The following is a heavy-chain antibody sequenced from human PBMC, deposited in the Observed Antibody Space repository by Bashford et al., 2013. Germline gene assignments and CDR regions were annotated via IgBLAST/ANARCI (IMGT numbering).Heavy chain of an antibody. CDR2: ISAYNGDT. Sequence: ASVKVSCKASGYDLHQLWNHLGATGPLDKGLEWVGWISAYNGDTYSEQNLQGRVTMTTDTSTSTAYMELRSLRSDDTAVYYCARDTIVGARNYYYGVDVWGQGTTVTVSS. CDR3: ARDTIVGARNYYYGVDV. J-gene: IGHJ6*02. CDR1: GYDLHQLW. V-gene: IGHV1-18*01. D-gene: IGHD1-26*01.